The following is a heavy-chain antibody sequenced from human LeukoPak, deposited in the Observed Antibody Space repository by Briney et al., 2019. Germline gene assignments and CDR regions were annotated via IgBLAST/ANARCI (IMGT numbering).Heavy chain of an antibody. CDR3: TRYNNDHFDY. D-gene: IGHD1-14*01. Sequence: HAGGSLRLSCAGSGFTFGGYGMHWFRQTPGKGLEWVAVIASDGSRVFYADSVKGRFTISRDNSKNTMSVQMDDLRAEDTAVYYCTRYNNDHFDYWGQGTLVTVSS. CDR1: GFTFGGYG. V-gene: IGHV3-33*01. CDR2: IASDGSRV. J-gene: IGHJ4*02.